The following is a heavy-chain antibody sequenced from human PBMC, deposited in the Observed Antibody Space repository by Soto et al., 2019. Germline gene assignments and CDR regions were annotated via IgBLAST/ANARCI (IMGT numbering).Heavy chain of an antibody. CDR1: GFTFDDYA. CDR3: AKDIVVRGVIMSTSADY. D-gene: IGHD3-10*01. CDR2: ISWNSGSI. J-gene: IGHJ4*02. V-gene: IGHV3-9*01. Sequence: EVQLVESGGGLVQPGRSLRFSCAASGFTFDDYAMHWVRQAPGKGLEWVSGISWNSGSIGYADSVKGRFTISRDNAKNSLYLQMNSLRAEDTALYYCAKDIVVRGVIMSTSADYWGQGTLVTVSS.